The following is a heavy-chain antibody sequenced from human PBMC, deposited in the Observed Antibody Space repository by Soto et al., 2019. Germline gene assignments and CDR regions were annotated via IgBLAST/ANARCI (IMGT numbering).Heavy chain of an antibody. CDR1: GYTFGSYG. Sequence: ASVKVSCKASGYTFGSYGVSWVRQAPGQGLEWMGWISAYNGNTNYAQKFQGRVTMTRDTSTSTAYMELRSLRSDDTAMYYCATTPRGNFRPNDALDIWGQGTMVTVSS. J-gene: IGHJ3*02. CDR3: ATTPRGNFRPNDALDI. CDR2: ISAYNGNT. D-gene: IGHD1-7*01. V-gene: IGHV1-18*04.